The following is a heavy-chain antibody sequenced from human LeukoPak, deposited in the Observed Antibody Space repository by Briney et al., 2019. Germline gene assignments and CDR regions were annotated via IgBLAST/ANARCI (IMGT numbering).Heavy chain of an antibody. CDR1: GGSISSSSYY. V-gene: IGHV4-39*01. Sequence: SETLSLTCTVSGGSISSSSYYWGWIRQPPGKGLEWIGSIYYSGSTYYNPSLKSRVTISVDTSKNQFSLKLSSVAAADTAVYYCARHRDGYNRPFDYWGQGTLVTVFS. D-gene: IGHD5-24*01. CDR2: IYYSGST. CDR3: ARHRDGYNRPFDY. J-gene: IGHJ4*02.